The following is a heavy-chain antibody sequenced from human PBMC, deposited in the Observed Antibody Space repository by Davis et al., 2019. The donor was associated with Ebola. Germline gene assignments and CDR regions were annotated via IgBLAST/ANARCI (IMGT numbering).Heavy chain of an antibody. CDR1: GFTVSSNY. Sequence: GESLKISCAASGFTVSSNYMSWVRQAPGKGLEWVSVIYSGGSTYYADSVKGRFTISRDNSKNTLYLQMNSLRAEDTAVYYCARGMGGGGNSGDYWGQGTLVTVSS. CDR2: IYSGGST. V-gene: IGHV3-53*01. CDR3: ARGMGGGGNSGDY. J-gene: IGHJ4*02. D-gene: IGHD4-23*01.